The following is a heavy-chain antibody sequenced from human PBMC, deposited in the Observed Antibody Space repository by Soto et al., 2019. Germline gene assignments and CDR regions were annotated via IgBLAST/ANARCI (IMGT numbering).Heavy chain of an antibody. CDR1: GYTFSSYG. D-gene: IGHD2-21*01. Sequence: APVKVSCKASGYTFSSYGISWVRQAPEQGLEWMGWISAYNGHTNNAQKLQGRVTMTTDTSTSTAYMELRSLRSDDTAVYYCARGLRGYEAFDMWGQGTMVTVSS. CDR3: ARGLRGYEAFDM. J-gene: IGHJ3*02. CDR2: ISAYNGHT. V-gene: IGHV1-18*01.